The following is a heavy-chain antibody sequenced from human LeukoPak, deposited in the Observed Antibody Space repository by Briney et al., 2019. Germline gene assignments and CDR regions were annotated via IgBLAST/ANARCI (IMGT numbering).Heavy chain of an antibody. Sequence: GGSLRLSCAASGFTFDTYWMSWVRQAPGKGLEWVANIKPDGSDKYYVDSVKGRFTISRDDAKNSVYLQMNSLRVEDTAVYYCARDGIDYWGQGTLVTVSS. J-gene: IGHJ4*02. V-gene: IGHV3-7*05. CDR1: GFTFDTYW. CDR3: ARDGIDY. CDR2: IKPDGSDK.